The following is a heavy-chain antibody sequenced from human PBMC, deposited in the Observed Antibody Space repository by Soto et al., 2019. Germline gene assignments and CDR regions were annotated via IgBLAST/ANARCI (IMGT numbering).Heavy chain of an antibody. CDR3: VREDWHRFDS. J-gene: IGHJ4*02. CDR1: GFMFSAYW. Sequence: EVQLVESGGRLVQPGGSLRLSCAASGFMFSAYWRSWVRQDPGKGLEWVATISGGASDKFYVDSVKGRFTISRDDSKNTLYLQMNSLRDEDTAVYYCVREDWHRFDSWGQGTLVTVSS. CDR2: ISGGASDK. V-gene: IGHV3-7*01. D-gene: IGHD2-21*01.